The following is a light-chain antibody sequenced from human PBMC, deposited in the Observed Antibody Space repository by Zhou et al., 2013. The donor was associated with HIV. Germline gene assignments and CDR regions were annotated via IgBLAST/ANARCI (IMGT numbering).Light chain of an antibody. V-gene: IGKV1-9*01. CDR2: AAS. Sequence: DIQLTQSPSFLSASVGDRVTITCRASQGISSSLAWYQQKPGKAPKLLIYAASTLQSGVPSRFSGSGSGTDFTLTISCLQSEDFATYYCQQYYSYPFTFGPGTKVDIK. CDR1: QGISSS. J-gene: IGKJ3*01. CDR3: QQYYSYPFT.